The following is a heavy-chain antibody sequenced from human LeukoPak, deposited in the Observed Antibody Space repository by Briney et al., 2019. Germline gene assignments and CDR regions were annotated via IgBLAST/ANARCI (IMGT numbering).Heavy chain of an antibody. CDR1: GFIFSSYN. V-gene: IGHV3-21*01. J-gene: IGHJ4*02. Sequence: KTGGSLRLSCAASGFIFSSYNMNWVRQAPGKGLEWVSSISSTGTYIYYTDSVKGRFTISRDIANSLLYLQMNSLRADDTAVYYCARDLDYSTGFDYWGQGTLVTVSS. D-gene: IGHD4-11*01. CDR2: ISSTGTYI. CDR3: ARDLDYSTGFDY.